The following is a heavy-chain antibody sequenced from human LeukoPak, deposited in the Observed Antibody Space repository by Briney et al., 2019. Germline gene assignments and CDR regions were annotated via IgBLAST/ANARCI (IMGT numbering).Heavy chain of an antibody. CDR3: ARDRTPTTSYSSGWSEVDY. CDR1: GYTFTGYY. D-gene: IGHD6-19*01. Sequence: ASVKVSCKASGYTFTGYYMHWVRPAPGQGLEWMGWINPNSGGTNYAQKFQGWVTMTRDTSISTAYMELSRLRSDDTAVYYCARDRTPTTSYSSGWSEVDYWGQGTLVTVSS. V-gene: IGHV1-2*04. CDR2: INPNSGGT. J-gene: IGHJ4*02.